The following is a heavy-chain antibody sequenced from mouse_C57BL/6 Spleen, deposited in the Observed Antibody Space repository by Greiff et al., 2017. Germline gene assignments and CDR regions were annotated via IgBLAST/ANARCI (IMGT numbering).Heavy chain of an antibody. D-gene: IGHD6-1*01. J-gene: IGHJ2*01. CDR3: AREASLGYFDY. CDR2: ISDGGSYT. CDR1: GFTFSSYA. V-gene: IGHV5-4*01. Sequence: EVKLVESGGGLVKPGGSLKLSCAASGFTFSSYAMSWVRQTPEKRLEWVATISDGGSYTYYPDNVKGRFTISRDNAKNNLYLQMSHLKSEDTAMYYCAREASLGYFDYWGQGTTLTVSS.